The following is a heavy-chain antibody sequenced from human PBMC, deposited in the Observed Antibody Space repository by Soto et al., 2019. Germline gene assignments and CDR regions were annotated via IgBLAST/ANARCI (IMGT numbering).Heavy chain of an antibody. CDR1: GYTFTSYD. D-gene: IGHD3-16*01. CDR3: TSGESTEMGVDP. V-gene: IGHV1-8*01. CDR2: MNPNTGNS. J-gene: IGHJ5*02. Sequence: GASVKVSCKASGYTFTSYDINWVRQATGQGLEWMGWMNPNTGNSGHIQKFQGRVTMTRNTSISTAYMELSSLRSEDTGVYYCTSGESTEMGVDPLDQGILVTVPS.